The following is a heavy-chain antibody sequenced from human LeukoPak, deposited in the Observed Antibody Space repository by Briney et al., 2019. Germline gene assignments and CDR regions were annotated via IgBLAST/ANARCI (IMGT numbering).Heavy chain of an antibody. CDR1: GGSISSYY. Sequence: PSETLSLTCTVSGGSISSYYWSWIRQPAGKGLEWIGRIYTSGSTNYNPSLKSRVTMSVDTSKNQFSLKLSSVTAADTAVYSCARSRNNYGDYGSGDWFDPWGQGTLVTVSS. J-gene: IGHJ5*02. V-gene: IGHV4-4*07. CDR3: ARSRNNYGDYGSGDWFDP. CDR2: IYTSGST. D-gene: IGHD4-17*01.